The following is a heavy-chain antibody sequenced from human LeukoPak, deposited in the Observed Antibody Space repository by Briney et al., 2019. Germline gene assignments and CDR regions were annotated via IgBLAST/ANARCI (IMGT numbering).Heavy chain of an antibody. CDR1: GFTFSDYY. Sequence: GSLRLSCAASGFTFSDYYMSWIRQAPGKGLEWIGYIYYSGSTNYNPSLKSRVTISVDTSKNQFSLKLSSVTAADTAVYYCARYYYGSGSYYTYYYYYMDVWGKGTTVTVSS. CDR2: IYYSGST. J-gene: IGHJ6*03. V-gene: IGHV4-59*01. D-gene: IGHD3-10*01. CDR3: ARYYYGSGSYYTYYYYYMDV.